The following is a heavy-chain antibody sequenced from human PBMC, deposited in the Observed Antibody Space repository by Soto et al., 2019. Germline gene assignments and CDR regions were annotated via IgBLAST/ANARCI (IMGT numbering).Heavy chain of an antibody. D-gene: IGHD1-26*01. CDR3: AGSSGSYLYYYYYGMDV. V-gene: IGHV3-30*03. Sequence: GGSLRLSCAASGFTFSSYGMHWVRQAPGKGLEWVAVISYDGSNKYYADSVKGRFTISRDNSKNTLYLQMNSLRAEDTAVYYCAGSSGSYLYYYYYGMDVWGQGTTVTVSS. CDR1: GFTFSSYG. CDR2: ISYDGSNK. J-gene: IGHJ6*02.